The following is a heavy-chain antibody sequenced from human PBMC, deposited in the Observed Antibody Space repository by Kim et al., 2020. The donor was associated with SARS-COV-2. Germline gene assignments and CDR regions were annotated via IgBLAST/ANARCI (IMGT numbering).Heavy chain of an antibody. CDR2: INHSGST. CDR1: GGSFSGYY. D-gene: IGHD6-13*01. V-gene: IGHV4-34*01. CDR3: ASDPYSSSWHSPGDY. Sequence: SETLSLTCAVYGGSFSGYYWSWIRQPPGKGLEWIGEINHSGSTNYNPSLKSRVTISVDTSKNQFSLKLSSVTAADTAVYYCASDPYSSSWHSPGDYWGQGTLFTASS. J-gene: IGHJ4*02.